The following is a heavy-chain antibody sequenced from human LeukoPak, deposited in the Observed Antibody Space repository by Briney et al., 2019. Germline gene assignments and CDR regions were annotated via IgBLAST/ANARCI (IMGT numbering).Heavy chain of an antibody. CDR1: GFTFSDYY. V-gene: IGHV3-11*05. J-gene: IGHJ5*02. Sequence: GGSLRLSCAASGFTFSDYYMSWIRQAPGKGLEWASYISTTSSYTDYADFVRGRFTISRDNAKNLLYLQMNSLRPEDTAVYYCARDWYCSSSICYTDRNWFDPWGQGTLVTVSS. CDR3: ARDWYCSSSICYTDRNWFDP. D-gene: IGHD2-2*02. CDR2: ISTTSSYT.